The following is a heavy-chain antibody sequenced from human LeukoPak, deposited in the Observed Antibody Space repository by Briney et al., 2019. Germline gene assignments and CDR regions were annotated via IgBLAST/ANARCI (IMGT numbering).Heavy chain of an antibody. J-gene: IGHJ5*02. Sequence: SVKVSCKASGGTFSSYAISWVRQAPGQGLEWMGGIIPIFGTANYAQKFQGRVTITADESTSTAYMELSSLRSEDTAVYYCARVSGYGSGSYYKRRLNWFDPWGQGTLVTVSS. V-gene: IGHV1-69*13. CDR3: ARVSGYGSGSYYKRRLNWFDP. D-gene: IGHD3-10*01. CDR2: IIPIFGTA. CDR1: GGTFSSYA.